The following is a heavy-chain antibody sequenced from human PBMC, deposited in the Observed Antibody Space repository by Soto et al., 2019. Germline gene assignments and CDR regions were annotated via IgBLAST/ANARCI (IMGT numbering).Heavy chain of an antibody. CDR3: ARDRAGEQRSRYSSGWYNWFDP. CDR2: TYYRSKWYN. Sequence: SQTLSLTCAISGDSVSSNSAAWNWIRQSPSRGLEWLGRTYYRSKWYNDYAVSVKSRITINPDTSKNQFSLQLNSVTPEDTAVYYCARDRAGEQRSRYSSGWYNWFDPWGQGTLVTVSS. V-gene: IGHV6-1*01. J-gene: IGHJ5*02. D-gene: IGHD6-19*01. CDR1: GDSVSSNSAA.